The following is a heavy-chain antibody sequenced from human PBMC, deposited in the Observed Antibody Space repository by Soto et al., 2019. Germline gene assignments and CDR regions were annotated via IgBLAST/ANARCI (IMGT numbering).Heavy chain of an antibody. CDR2: ISSSSSYI. CDR3: ARGRDYGGWRG. Sequence: EVQLVESGGGLVKPGGSLRLSCAASGFTFSSYRMNWVRPAPGKGLEWVSSISSSSSYIYYAVSGKGRFTSSRDNAKISVYLQMNSLKAGDTAVYYRARGRDYGGWRGCGQGTLVTVYS. V-gene: IGHV3-21*01. CDR1: GFTFSSYR. J-gene: IGHJ4*02. D-gene: IGHD4-17*01.